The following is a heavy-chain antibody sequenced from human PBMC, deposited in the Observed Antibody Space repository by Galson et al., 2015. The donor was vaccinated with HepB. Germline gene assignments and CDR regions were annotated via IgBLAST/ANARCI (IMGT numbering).Heavy chain of an antibody. V-gene: IGHV3-21*01. J-gene: IGHJ4*02. CDR2: ISSSSSYI. CDR1: GFTFSSYS. CDR3: ARGLGTKDFDY. D-gene: IGHD7-27*01. Sequence: SLRLSCAASGFTFSSYSMNWVRQAPGKGLEWVSSISSSSSYIYYADSVKGRFTISRDNAKNSLYLQMNSLRAEDTAVYYCARGLGTKDFDYWGQGTLVTVSS.